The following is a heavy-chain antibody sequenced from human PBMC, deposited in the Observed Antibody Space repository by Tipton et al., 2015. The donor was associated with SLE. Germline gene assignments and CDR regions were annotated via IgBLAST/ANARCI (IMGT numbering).Heavy chain of an antibody. J-gene: IGHJ6*03. Sequence: LRLSCTVSGYFINSGYFWGWIRQPPGKGLEWIGSIYHSGSTYYNPSLRSRVTLSIDTSNNQFSLKLSSVTAADTAVYYCARDKKAPSYYYYYMDVWGKGTTVTVSS. CDR1: GYFINSGYF. V-gene: IGHV4-38-2*02. CDR3: ARDKKAPSYYYYYMDV. CDR2: IYHSGST.